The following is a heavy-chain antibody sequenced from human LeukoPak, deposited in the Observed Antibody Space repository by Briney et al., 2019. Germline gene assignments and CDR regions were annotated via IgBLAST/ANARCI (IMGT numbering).Heavy chain of an antibody. J-gene: IGHJ2*01. CDR3: ARSPATGRYFDL. CDR1: GFTFSSYD. CDR2: IGTAGDP. V-gene: IGHV3-13*05. Sequence: GGSLRLSCAASGFTFSSYDMHWVRPATGKGLEWVSAIGTAGDPYYPGSVKGRFTISRENAKNSLYLQMNSLRAGDTAVYYCARSPATGRYFDLWGRGTLVTVSS. D-gene: IGHD6-25*01.